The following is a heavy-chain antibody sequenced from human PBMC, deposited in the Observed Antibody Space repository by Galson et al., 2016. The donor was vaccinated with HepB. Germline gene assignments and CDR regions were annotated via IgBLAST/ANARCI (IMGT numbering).Heavy chain of an antibody. D-gene: IGHD4/OR15-4a*01. J-gene: IGHJ5*02. CDR2: IYTTGST. CDR3: ARARAGRWNGALSS. CDR1: GDSITSGAFD. Sequence: TLSLTCTISGDSITSGAFDWTWIRQPAGKGLEWIGRIYTTGSTRYSPSLKSRVSISIDTSKNQVSLSLTYATAADSAVYYCARARAGRWNGALSSWSQGTLVTVSS. V-gene: IGHV4-61*02.